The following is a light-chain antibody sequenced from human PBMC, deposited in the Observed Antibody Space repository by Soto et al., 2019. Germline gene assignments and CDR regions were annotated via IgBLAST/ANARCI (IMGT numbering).Light chain of an antibody. Sequence: QSVLTQPPSLSGAPGQRVTISCTGSSSNIGAGYHVHWFQQLPGTAPKLLIYRNTNRPSGVPDRFSGSKSGTSASLAITGLQAEDEADYYCQSYDTSLTGHWVFGGGTKLTVL. J-gene: IGLJ3*02. CDR3: QSYDTSLTGHWV. CDR1: SSNIGAGYH. V-gene: IGLV1-40*01. CDR2: RNT.